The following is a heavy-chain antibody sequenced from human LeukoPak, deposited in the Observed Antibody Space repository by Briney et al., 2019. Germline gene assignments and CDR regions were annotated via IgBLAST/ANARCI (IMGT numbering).Heavy chain of an antibody. J-gene: IGHJ3*02. D-gene: IGHD3-22*01. CDR1: GESFSGYY. CDR3: AGAMVGVPDDSFDI. V-gene: IGHV4-34*01. CDR2: INHRGDT. Sequence: SETLSLTCAVYGESFSGYYWSWIRQPPGTGLEWIGEINHRGDTNYNPSLQSRVTIAVDTTKYQFCLKSGSVTAADMAVYYCAGAMVGVPDDSFDIWGQGTMVTVSS.